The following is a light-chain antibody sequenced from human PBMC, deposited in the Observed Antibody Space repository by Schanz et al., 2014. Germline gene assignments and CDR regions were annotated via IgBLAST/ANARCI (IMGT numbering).Light chain of an antibody. V-gene: IGLV1-44*01. Sequence: QSVLTQPPSASGTPGQRVTISCSGSSSNIVSNTVNWYQQLPGTAPKLLIYGNNQRPSGVPDRFSGSKSGTSASLTISGLQAEDEADYYCCSYTTTSTWVFGGGTKLTVL. CDR3: CSYTTTSTWV. J-gene: IGLJ3*02. CDR1: SSNIVSNT. CDR2: GNN.